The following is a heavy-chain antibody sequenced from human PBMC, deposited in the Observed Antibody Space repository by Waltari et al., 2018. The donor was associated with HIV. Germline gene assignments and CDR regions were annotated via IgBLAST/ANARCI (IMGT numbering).Heavy chain of an antibody. CDR3: ARLEAGADNAFDL. CDR2: NYPVDSDT. CDR1: DYSFASYW. V-gene: IGHV5-51*03. J-gene: IGHJ3*01. D-gene: IGHD3-10*01. Sequence: EMQLVQSGTEMRRSGESLKISCRASDYSFASYWFDWVRQKTGQGMAWMRINYPVDSDTMYSPPFQGQVTVPIDKSLDDAYLKWVSLRSSETAMSYCARLEAGADNAFDLWGRGRMVIVSS.